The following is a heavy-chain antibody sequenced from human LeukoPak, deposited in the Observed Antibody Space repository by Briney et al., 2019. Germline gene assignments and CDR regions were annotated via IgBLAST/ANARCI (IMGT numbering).Heavy chain of an antibody. CDR3: ARDRGSSWYVDY. Sequence: ASVKVSCKTSGYTFTSYYIHWVRQAPGQGLEWMGWINPSSGGTEYAQKFQGRVTMTGDTSISTAYMELSRLRSDDTAVYYCARDRGSSWYVDYWGQGTLVTVSS. D-gene: IGHD6-13*01. CDR1: GYTFTSYY. J-gene: IGHJ4*02. CDR2: INPSSGGT. V-gene: IGHV1-2*02.